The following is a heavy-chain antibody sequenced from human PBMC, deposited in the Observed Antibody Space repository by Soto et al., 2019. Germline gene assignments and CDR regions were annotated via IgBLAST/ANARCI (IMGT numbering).Heavy chain of an antibody. V-gene: IGHV1-69*01. D-gene: IGHD3-22*01. J-gene: IGHJ4*02. CDR2: FIPIFGTT. Sequence: QVHLMQSGAEVKKPGSSVKVSCKASGGTFSSYAISWVRQAPGQGLEWMGGFIPIFGTTNYAQKFQGRVTITADESTSTAYMELSSLRSEDTAVYYCTRDRGRRYNDGRGYYYSAYWGQGTLVTVSS. CDR3: TRDRGRRYNDGRGYYYSAY. CDR1: GGTFSSYA.